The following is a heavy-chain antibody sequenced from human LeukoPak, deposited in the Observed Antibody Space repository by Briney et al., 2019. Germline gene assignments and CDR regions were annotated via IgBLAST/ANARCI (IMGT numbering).Heavy chain of an antibody. V-gene: IGHV4-38-2*02. D-gene: IGHD7-27*01. CDR3: ARGFRGDNFDY. CDR1: GYSISGAYY. Sequence: SETLSLTCSVSGYSISGAYYWGWIRQPPGKGLEWIGTMYHSGSTNYNPSLKSRVTISVDTSKNQFSLKLSSVTAADTAVYFCARGFRGDNFDYWGQGTLVTVSS. J-gene: IGHJ4*02. CDR2: MYHSGST.